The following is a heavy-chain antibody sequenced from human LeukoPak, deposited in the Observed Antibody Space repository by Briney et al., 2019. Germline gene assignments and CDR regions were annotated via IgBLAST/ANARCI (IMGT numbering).Heavy chain of an antibody. CDR3: ARGGYGYYYYYMDV. CDR2: IYYSGST. V-gene: IGHV4-59*01. J-gene: IGHJ6*03. CDR1: GGSISSYY. Sequence: PSETLSLTCTVSGGSISSYYWSWIRQPPGKGLEWIGYIYYSGSTNYNPSLKSRVTISVDTSKNQFSLKLSSVTAADTAVYYCARGGYGYYYYYMDVWGKGTTVTISS. D-gene: IGHD5-12*01.